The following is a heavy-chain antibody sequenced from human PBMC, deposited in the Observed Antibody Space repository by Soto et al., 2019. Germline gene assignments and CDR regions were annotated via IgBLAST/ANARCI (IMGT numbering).Heavy chain of an antibody. CDR3: ARDAPPADY. V-gene: IGHV1-18*04. Sequence: QVQLVQSGAEVKKPGASVKVSCKASGYTFTSYSISWVRQAPGQGLEWMGWISAYNGNTNYAQMLQGRVTMTTDTTTNTAYMGLRSLRSDDTAVYYCARDAPPADYWGQGTLVTVSS. CDR1: GYTFTSYS. CDR2: ISAYNGNT. J-gene: IGHJ4*02.